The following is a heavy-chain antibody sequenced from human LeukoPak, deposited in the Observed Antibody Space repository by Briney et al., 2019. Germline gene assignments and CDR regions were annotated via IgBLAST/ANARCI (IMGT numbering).Heavy chain of an antibody. CDR3: ARDPDYDSSGYYYGMGDY. J-gene: IGHJ4*02. Sequence: GASVKVPCKASGYTFTSYDINWVRQATGQGLEWMGWMNPNSGNTGYAQKFQGRVTMTRNTSISTAYMELSSLRSEDTAVYYCARDPDYDSSGYYYGMGDYWGQGTLVTVSS. D-gene: IGHD3-22*01. CDR2: MNPNSGNT. CDR1: GYTFTSYD. V-gene: IGHV1-8*01.